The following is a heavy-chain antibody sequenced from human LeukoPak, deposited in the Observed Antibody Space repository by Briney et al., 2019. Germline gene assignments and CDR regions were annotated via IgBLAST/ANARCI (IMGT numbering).Heavy chain of an antibody. V-gene: IGHV4-59*08. J-gene: IGHJ4*02. CDR2: IYYSGST. CDR3: ARHLRNSFFDY. CDR1: GGSLSNYY. Sequence: PSETLSLTCTVTGGSLSNYYWSWIRQPPGKGLEWIGYIYYSGSTSYYPFLESRVTISVDTSKTQFSLKLSSVTAADTAVYYCARHLRNSFFDYWGQGTLVTVSS. D-gene: IGHD2/OR15-2a*01.